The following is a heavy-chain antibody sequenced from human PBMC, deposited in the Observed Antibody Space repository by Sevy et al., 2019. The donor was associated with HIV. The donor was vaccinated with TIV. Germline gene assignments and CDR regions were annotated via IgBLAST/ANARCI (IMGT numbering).Heavy chain of an antibody. D-gene: IGHD1-1*01. CDR2: IGYDGRTK. Sequence: GGSLRLSCSASGFTFRSFSMHWVRQAPGKVLEWVAAIGYDGRTKQYADSVKGRFTISRDNSKNMLSLEMNSLRAEDTGLYFCARDSARVIVPTAGFDSWGQGTVVTVSS. CDR1: GFTFRSFS. J-gene: IGHJ5*01. V-gene: IGHV3-33*01. CDR3: ARDSARVIVPTAGFDS.